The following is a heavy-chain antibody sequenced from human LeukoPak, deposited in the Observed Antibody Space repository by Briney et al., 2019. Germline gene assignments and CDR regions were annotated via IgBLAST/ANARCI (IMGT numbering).Heavy chain of an antibody. V-gene: IGHV3-21*01. CDR1: GFTFSSYS. CDR3: ATDPWQGRGLLDY. Sequence: GGSLRLSCAASGFTFSSYSMNWVRQAPGKGLEWVSSISSSSSYIHYADSVRGRFTISRDNAKSSVYLQMNSLRAEDTAVYYCATDPWQGRGLLDYWGQGTLVTVSS. J-gene: IGHJ4*02. D-gene: IGHD3-10*01. CDR2: ISSSSSYI.